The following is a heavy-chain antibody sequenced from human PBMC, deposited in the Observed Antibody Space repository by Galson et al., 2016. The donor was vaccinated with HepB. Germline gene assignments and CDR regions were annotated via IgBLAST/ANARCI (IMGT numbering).Heavy chain of an antibody. J-gene: IGHJ4*02. V-gene: IGHV3-15*01. CDR3: AWHYYDTIGYFPLGL. D-gene: IGHD3-22*01. CDR2: MKSRGYGGTT. Sequence: SLRLSCAASGLTSGFVFSDAWLSWVRQTPKKGLEWVGRMKSRGYGGTTDYAAPVKGRFTLSREDSRNTLYLQMNSLKSEDAGFYYCAWHYYDTIGYFPLGLWGQGTLVTVSS. CDR1: GFVFSDAW.